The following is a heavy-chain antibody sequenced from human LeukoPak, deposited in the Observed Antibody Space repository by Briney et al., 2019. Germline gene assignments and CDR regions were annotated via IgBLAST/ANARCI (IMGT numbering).Heavy chain of an antibody. D-gene: IGHD4-23*01. CDR3: ARDRGYSTFDY. V-gene: IGHV3-7*01. CDR1: GFPFSNYW. J-gene: IGHJ4*02. CDR2: MKEDGGGI. Sequence: GGALRLSCAASGFPFSNYWVSWVRQAPGKGLEGVANMKEDGGGINYVDSVKGRFTISRDNAKNSLYLQMNSLRVDDTAVYYCARDRGYSTFDYWGQGTLVTVSS.